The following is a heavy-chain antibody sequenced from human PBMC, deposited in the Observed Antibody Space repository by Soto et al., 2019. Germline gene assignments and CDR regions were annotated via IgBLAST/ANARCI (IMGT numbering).Heavy chain of an antibody. D-gene: IGHD6-13*01. V-gene: IGHV4-30-2*01. CDR1: GGSISSGGYS. Sequence: SETLSLTCAVSGGSISSGGYSWSWIRQPPGKGLEWIGYIYHSGSTYYNPSLKSRVTISVDRSKNQFSLKLSSVTAADTAVYYCARGPAAAGNLYYFDYWGQGTLVTVSS. CDR3: ARGPAAAGNLYYFDY. J-gene: IGHJ4*02. CDR2: IYHSGST.